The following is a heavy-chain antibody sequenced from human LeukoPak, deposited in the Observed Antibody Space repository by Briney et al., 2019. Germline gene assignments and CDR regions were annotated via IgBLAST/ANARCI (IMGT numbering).Heavy chain of an antibody. CDR2: ISSSGTTI. CDR1: GFTFSSYS. D-gene: IGHD1-26*01. CDR3: AKDGGTHFDH. V-gene: IGHV3-48*01. Sequence: PGGSLRLSCAASGFTFSSYSMNWVRQAPGKGLEWVSYISSSGTTISCAQSVKGRFTITRDNAQNSLTLHMNTLRADDTAVYYCAKDGGTHFDHWGQGTLVTVSS. J-gene: IGHJ4*02.